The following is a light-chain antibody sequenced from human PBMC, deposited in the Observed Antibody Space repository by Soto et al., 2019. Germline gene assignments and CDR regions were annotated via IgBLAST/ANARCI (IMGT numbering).Light chain of an antibody. CDR1: SGSIASNY. J-gene: IGLJ2*01. CDR3: QSYHSGNVV. V-gene: IGLV6-57*04. CDR2: EDN. Sequence: NFMLTQPHSVSESPGKTVTISCTRSSGSIASNYMQWYQQRPGSAPTPVIYEDNERPSGVPDRFSGSIDSSSNSASLTISGLKTDDDADYYCQSYHSGNVVFGGGTKLTVL.